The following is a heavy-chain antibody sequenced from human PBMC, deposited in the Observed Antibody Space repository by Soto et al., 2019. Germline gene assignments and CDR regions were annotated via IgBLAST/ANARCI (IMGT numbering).Heavy chain of an antibody. CDR2: INPNSGGT. CDR3: ARGSSTGGRKYYYGMDV. CDR1: GYTFTGHY. D-gene: IGHD6-13*01. Sequence: ASVKVSCKASGYTFTGHYMHWVRQAPGQGLEWMGWINPNSGGTNYAQKFQGRVTMTRDTSISTAYMELSRLRSDDTAVYYCARGSSTGGRKYYYGMDVWRQRTTVTVSS. J-gene: IGHJ6*02. V-gene: IGHV1-2*02.